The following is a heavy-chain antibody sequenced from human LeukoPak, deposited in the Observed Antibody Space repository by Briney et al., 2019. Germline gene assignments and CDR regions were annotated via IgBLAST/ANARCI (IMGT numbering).Heavy chain of an antibody. J-gene: IGHJ6*02. V-gene: IGHV4-59*01. Sequence: PETLSLTCTVSGGSISSYYWSWIRQPPGKGLEWIGYIYYSGGTNYNPSLKSQVTISVDTSKNQFSLKLSSVTAADTAVYYCARGQGVVAAEDYYYYGMDVWGQGTTVTVSS. CDR2: IYYSGGT. CDR1: GGSISSYY. CDR3: ARGQGVVAAEDYYYYGMDV. D-gene: IGHD2-15*01.